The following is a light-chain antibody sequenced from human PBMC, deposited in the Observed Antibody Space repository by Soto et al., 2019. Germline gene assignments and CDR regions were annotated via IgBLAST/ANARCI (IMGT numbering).Light chain of an antibody. CDR1: SSDIGTYNA. V-gene: IGLV2-11*01. J-gene: IGLJ1*01. CDR3: ISYTSSSTYV. Sequence: QSVLTQPRSVSGSPGQSVTISCTGTSSDIGTYNAVSWYQQNPGKAPKMMIFDVTKRPSGVPDRFSGSKSGNTASLTISGLQAEDEAEYYCISYTSSSTYVFGTGTKVTVL. CDR2: DVT.